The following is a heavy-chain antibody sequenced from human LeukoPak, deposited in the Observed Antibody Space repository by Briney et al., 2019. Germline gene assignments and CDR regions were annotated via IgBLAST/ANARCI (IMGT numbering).Heavy chain of an antibody. CDR3: ASDDYGDLVNAFDI. J-gene: IGHJ3*02. D-gene: IGHD4-17*01. CDR2: INHSGGT. CDR1: GGSFTDYY. Sequence: PSETLSLTCAVYGGSFTDYYWSWVRQPPGKGLEWIGEINHSGGTNYNPSLKSRVTISLDTSKNHFSLKLTSVTAADTAVYYCASDDYGDLVNAFDIWGQGTMVTVSS. V-gene: IGHV4-34*01.